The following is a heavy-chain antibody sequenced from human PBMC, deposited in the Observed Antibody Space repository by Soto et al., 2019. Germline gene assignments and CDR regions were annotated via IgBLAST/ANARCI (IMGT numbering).Heavy chain of an antibody. J-gene: IGHJ4*02. V-gene: IGHV4-59*01. CDR3: ATYDSGGKFDF. CDR2: VYYSGTI. Sequence: ASETLSLTCTVSGGSISSYYWSWIRQPPGKGLEWIGYVYYSGTINNNPSLKGRVSISVDTSKNQFSLKLISVTAADTAVYYCATYDSGGKFDFWGQGTLVTVSS. CDR1: GGSISSYY. D-gene: IGHD3-22*01.